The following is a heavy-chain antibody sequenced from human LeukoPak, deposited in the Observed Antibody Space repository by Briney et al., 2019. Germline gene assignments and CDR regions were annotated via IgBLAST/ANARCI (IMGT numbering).Heavy chain of an antibody. J-gene: IGHJ4*02. CDR1: GFTFSNTW. CDR3: ATGSTAIQGATDFDY. V-gene: IGHV3-15*01. CDR2: IKSKTDGGTT. Sequence: GGSLRLSCTASGFTFSNTWMSWVRQAPGKGLEWVGRIKSKTDGGTTDYAAPVKGRFTTSRDDSKNTLYLQMNSLKTEDTAVYHCATGSTAIQGATDFDYWGQGTLVTVSS. D-gene: IGHD2-2*02.